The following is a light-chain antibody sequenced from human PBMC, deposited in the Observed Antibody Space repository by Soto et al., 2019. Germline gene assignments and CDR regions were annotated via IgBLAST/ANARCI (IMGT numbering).Light chain of an antibody. J-gene: IGKJ5*01. CDR1: QSVSPSS. V-gene: IGKV3-20*01. CDR2: GAS. CDR3: QHYGSSTGIT. Sequence: EILLTQSPGTLSLSPGERATLSCRASQSVSPSSLAWYQQRPGQSPRLLIYGASSRATGIPDRFSGRGSGTDFTLIISRLEPEDFAVYYCQHYGSSTGITFGQGTRLEIK.